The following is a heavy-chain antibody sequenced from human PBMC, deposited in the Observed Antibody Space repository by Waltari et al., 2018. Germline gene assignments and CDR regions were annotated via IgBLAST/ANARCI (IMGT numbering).Heavy chain of an antibody. J-gene: IGHJ6*02. Sequence: EVQLVESGGGLVQPGGSLRLSCAASGFTFSSYWMSWVRQAPGKGLEWVANIKQDGSEKYYVDSVKGRFTISRDNAKNSLYLQMNSLRAEDTAVYYCASSTLTGYYRDYYYGMDVWGQGTTVTVSS. CDR3: ASSTLTGYYRDYYYGMDV. CDR1: GFTFSSYW. D-gene: IGHD3-9*01. CDR2: IKQDGSEK. V-gene: IGHV3-7*01.